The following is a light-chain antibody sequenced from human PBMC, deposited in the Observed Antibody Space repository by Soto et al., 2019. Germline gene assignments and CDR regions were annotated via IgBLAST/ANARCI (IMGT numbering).Light chain of an antibody. Sequence: DIQMTQSPSSLSASVGDRVTITCQASQDINIYLNWYQQTPGKAPKLLIYDASNLETGVPSRFSGSGSGTEFTFTISSLQPEDIATYFCQQYLNLLTFGGGTKVEIK. CDR2: DAS. V-gene: IGKV1-33*01. J-gene: IGKJ4*01. CDR1: QDINIY. CDR3: QQYLNLLT.